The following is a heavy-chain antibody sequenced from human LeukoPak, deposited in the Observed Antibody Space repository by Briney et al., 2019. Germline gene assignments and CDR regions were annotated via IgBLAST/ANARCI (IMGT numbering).Heavy chain of an antibody. CDR1: GYTFTSYG. J-gene: IGHJ5*02. V-gene: IGHV1-18*01. Sequence: ASVKVSCKASGYTFTSYGISWVRQAPGQGLEWMGWISAYNGNTNYAQKFQGRVTMTTDTSTSTAYMELRSLRSEDTAVYYCARDNSVRDVAWWFNPWGQGTLVTVSS. CDR2: ISAYNGNT. CDR3: ARDNSVRDVAWWFNP. D-gene: IGHD5-24*01.